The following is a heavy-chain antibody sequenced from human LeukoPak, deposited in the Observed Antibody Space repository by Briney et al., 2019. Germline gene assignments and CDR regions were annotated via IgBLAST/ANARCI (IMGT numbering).Heavy chain of an antibody. CDR3: ASDYYDSSGYYYARDAFDI. Sequence: GASVKVSCKASGGNFKSYNIGWVRQAPGQGLEWMGGIIPIFGTANYAQKFQGRVTITADKSTSTAYMELSSLRSEDTAVYYCASDYYDSSGYYYARDAFDIWGQGTMVTVSS. V-gene: IGHV1-69*06. CDR1: GGNFKSYN. J-gene: IGHJ3*02. CDR2: IIPIFGTA. D-gene: IGHD3-22*01.